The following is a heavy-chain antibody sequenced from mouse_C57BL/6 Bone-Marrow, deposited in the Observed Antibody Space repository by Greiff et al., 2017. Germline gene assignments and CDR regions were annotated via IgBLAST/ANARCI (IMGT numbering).Heavy chain of an antibody. J-gene: IGHJ1*03. CDR1: GYTFTSYW. CDR3: ARRELYWYFDV. CDR2: IHPNSGST. Sequence: QVQLKQPGAELVKPGASVKLSCKASGYTFTSYWMHWVKQRPGQGLEWIGMIHPNSGSTNYNEKFKSKATLTVDKSSSTAYMQLSSLTSEDSAVYYCARRELYWYFDVWGTGTTVTVSS. V-gene: IGHV1-64*01.